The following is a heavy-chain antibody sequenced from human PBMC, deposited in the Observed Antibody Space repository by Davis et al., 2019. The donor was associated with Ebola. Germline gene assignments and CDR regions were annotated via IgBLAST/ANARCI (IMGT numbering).Heavy chain of an antibody. CDR1: GFTFSSYG. CDR3: ARDPSKSEQWLVRLYYYYYGMDV. V-gene: IGHV3-30*03. Sequence: PGGSLRLSCAASGFTFSSYGMHWVRQAPGKGLEWVAVISYDGSNKYYADSVKGRFTISRDNSKNTLYLQMNSLRAEDTAVYYCARDPSKSEQWLVRLYYYYYGMDVWGQGTTVTVSS. J-gene: IGHJ6*02. CDR2: ISYDGSNK. D-gene: IGHD6-19*01.